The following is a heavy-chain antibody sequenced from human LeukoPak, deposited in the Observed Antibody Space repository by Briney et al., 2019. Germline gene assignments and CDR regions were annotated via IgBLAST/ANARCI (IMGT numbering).Heavy chain of an antibody. CDR3: ARDKGHSSSWYGY. J-gene: IGHJ4*02. Sequence: SETLSLTCTVSGGSISSSSYYWGWIRQPPEKGLEWIGNIYFSGSTYYNPSLKSRVTISVDKSKNQFSLKLSSVTAADTAVYYCARDKGHSSSWYGYWGQGTLVTVSS. V-gene: IGHV4-39*07. CDR1: GGSISSSSYY. CDR2: IYFSGST. D-gene: IGHD6-13*01.